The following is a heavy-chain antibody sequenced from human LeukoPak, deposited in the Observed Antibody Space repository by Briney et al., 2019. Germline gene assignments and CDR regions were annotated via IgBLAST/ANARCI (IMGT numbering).Heavy chain of an antibody. J-gene: IGHJ6*03. Sequence: GASVTVSCKASGYTFTGYYMHWVRQATGQGLEWMGWMNPNSGNTGYAQKFQGRVTMTRNTSISTAYMELSSLRSEDTAVYYCARAYHLGSSWTYYYYYMDVWGKGTTVTISS. CDR3: ARAYHLGSSWTYYYYYMDV. D-gene: IGHD6-13*01. CDR2: MNPNSGNT. CDR1: GYTFTGYY. V-gene: IGHV1-8*02.